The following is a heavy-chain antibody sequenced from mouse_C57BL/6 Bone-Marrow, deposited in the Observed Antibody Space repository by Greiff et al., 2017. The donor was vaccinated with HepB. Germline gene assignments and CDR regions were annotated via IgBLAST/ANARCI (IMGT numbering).Heavy chain of an antibody. CDR2: ISYSGST. CDR3: ARGLYDYDFAY. CDR1: GYSITSGYY. J-gene: IGHJ3*01. Sequence: EVKLLESGPGMVKPSQSLSLTCTVTGYSITSGYYWHWIRHFPGNKLEWMGYISYSGSTNYNPSLKSRISITHDTSKNHFFLKLNSVTTEDTATYYCARGLYDYDFAYWGQGTLVTVSA. D-gene: IGHD2-4*01. V-gene: IGHV3-1*01.